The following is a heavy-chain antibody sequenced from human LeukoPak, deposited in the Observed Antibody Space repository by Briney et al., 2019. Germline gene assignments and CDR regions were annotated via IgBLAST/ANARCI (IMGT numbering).Heavy chain of an antibody. CDR2: IYYSGST. CDR1: GGSVSSGSYY. J-gene: IGHJ6*04. D-gene: IGHD4-17*01. Sequence: SETLSLTCTVSGGSVSSGSYYWSWIRQPPGKGLEWIGYIYYSGSTNCNPSLKSRVTISVDTSKNQFSLKLSSVTAADTAVYYCASSTVNYYYYGMDVWGKGTTVTVSS. V-gene: IGHV4-61*01. CDR3: ASSTVNYYYYGMDV.